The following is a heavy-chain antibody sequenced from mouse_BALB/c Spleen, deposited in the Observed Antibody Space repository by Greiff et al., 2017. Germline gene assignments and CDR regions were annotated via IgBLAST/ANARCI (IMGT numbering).Heavy chain of an antibody. V-gene: IGHV2-2*02. D-gene: IGHD2-4*01. J-gene: IGHJ4*01. CDR1: GFSLTSYG. CDR2: IWSGGST. CDR3: ARKVYYDYDGNAMDY. Sequence: VKLQESGPGLVQPSQSLSITCTVSGFSLTSYGVHWVRQSPGKGLEWLGVIWSGGSTDYNAAFISRLSISKDNSKSQVFFKMNSLQANDTAIYYCARKVYYDYDGNAMDYWGQGTSVTVSS.